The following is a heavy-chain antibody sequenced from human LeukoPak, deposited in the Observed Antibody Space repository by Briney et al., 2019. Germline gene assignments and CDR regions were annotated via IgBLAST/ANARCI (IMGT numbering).Heavy chain of an antibody. CDR1: GGTFSSYA. J-gene: IGHJ6*02. D-gene: IGHD2-2*01. CDR2: IIPIFGTA. V-gene: IGHV1-69*13. Sequence: ASVKVSCKASGGTFSSYAISWVRQAPGQGLEWMGGIIPIFGTANYAQKFQGRVTITADESTSTAYMELSSLRSEDTAVYYCARVGCSSTSCHYYYYGMDVWGQGTTVTVSS. CDR3: ARVGCSSTSCHYYYYGMDV.